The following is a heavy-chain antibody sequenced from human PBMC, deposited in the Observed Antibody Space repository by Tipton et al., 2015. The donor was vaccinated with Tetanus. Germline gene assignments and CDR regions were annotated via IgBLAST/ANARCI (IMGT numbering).Heavy chain of an antibody. Sequence: MQLVQSGGEVKKPGESLKISCKGSGYIFNNYWIGWVRQKPGKGLERMGIIYPGDSDNRYSPSFQGQVTISVDKSSNIAYLQWSSLKASDSSMFYCARAHCTDGVCNFDFWGQGALVTVAS. V-gene: IGHV5-51*01. CDR3: ARAHCTDGVCNFDF. CDR2: IYPGDSDN. CDR1: GYIFNNYW. D-gene: IGHD2-8*01. J-gene: IGHJ4*02.